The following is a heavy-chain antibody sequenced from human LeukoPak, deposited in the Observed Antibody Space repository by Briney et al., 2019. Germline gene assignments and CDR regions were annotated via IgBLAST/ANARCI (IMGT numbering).Heavy chain of an antibody. J-gene: IGHJ3*02. V-gene: IGHV4-59*01. CDR2: IYYSGST. CDR3: ARGPYSYDSSGAFDI. D-gene: IGHD3-22*01. CDR1: GGSISSYY. Sequence: KTSETLSLTCTVSGGSISSYYWNWIRQPPGKGLEWIGYIYYSGSTNYNPSLKSRVTISVDTSKNQFSLRLSSVTAADTAVYFCARGPYSYDSSGAFDIWGQGTMVTVSS.